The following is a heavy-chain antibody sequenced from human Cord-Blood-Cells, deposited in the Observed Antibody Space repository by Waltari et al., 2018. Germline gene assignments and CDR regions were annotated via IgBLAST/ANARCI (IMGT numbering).Heavy chain of an antibody. V-gene: IGHV1-69*01. CDR2: IIPILGKA. Sequence: QVQLVQSGAEVKKPGSSVKVSWKASAGHYSTYAISWVRQAPGQGLEWMGGIIPILGKANYAQKFQGRVTITADESASTAYMELSSLRSEDTAVYYCASHLSSSSTSCYDYWGQGTLVTVSS. D-gene: IGHD2-2*01. J-gene: IGHJ4*02. CDR3: ASHLSSSSTSCYDY. CDR1: AGHYSTYA.